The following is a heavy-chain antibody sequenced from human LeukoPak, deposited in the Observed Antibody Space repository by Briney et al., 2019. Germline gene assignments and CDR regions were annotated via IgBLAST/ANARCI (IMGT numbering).Heavy chain of an antibody. J-gene: IGHJ5*02. CDR2: ISGSGGST. CDR1: GFTFSSYA. V-gene: IGHV3-23*01. CDR3: AKGLSSGWYGSHNWFDP. D-gene: IGHD6-19*01. Sequence: GASLRLSCAASGFTFSSYAMSWVRQAPGKGLEWVSAISGSGGSTYYADSMKGRFTISRDNSKNTLYLQMNSLRAEDTAVYYCAKGLSSGWYGSHNWFDPWGQGTLVTVSS.